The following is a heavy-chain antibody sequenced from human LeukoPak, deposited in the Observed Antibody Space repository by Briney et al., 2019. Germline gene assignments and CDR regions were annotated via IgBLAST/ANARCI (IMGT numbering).Heavy chain of an antibody. J-gene: IGHJ6*03. CDR3: ARVVPAPHYYYYYYMDV. CDR1: GDSISSTSYY. CDR2: IYYSGNT. Sequence: PSETLSLACTVSGDSISSTSYYWGWIRQPPGKGLEWIGSIYYSGNTYYNPSLKSRVTISVDTSKNQFSLRLSSVTAADTAVYYCARVVPAPHYYYYYYMDVWGKGTTVTVSS. V-gene: IGHV4-39*07. D-gene: IGHD2-2*01.